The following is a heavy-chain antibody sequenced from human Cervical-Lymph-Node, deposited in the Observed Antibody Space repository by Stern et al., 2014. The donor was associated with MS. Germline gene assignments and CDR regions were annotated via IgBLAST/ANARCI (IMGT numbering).Heavy chain of an antibody. CDR3: ARMAYSNIYYAGLDI. D-gene: IGHD6-13*01. CDR2: IDPDRGGT. J-gene: IGHJ3*02. V-gene: IGHV1-2*02. Sequence: QMQLVQSGAEVKKPGASVKVSCTAAGYIFTAYYIHWLRQAPVQGLVWLGWIDPDRGGTNYAQKFQGRVTMTRDTSISTAYMELTSPTSDDTAVYYCARMAYSNIYYAGLDIWGQGTMVTVSS. CDR1: GYIFTAYY.